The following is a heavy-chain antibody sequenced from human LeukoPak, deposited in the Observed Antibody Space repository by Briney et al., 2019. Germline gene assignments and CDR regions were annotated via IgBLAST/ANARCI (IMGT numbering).Heavy chain of an antibody. Sequence: PSETLSLTCTVSGGSINRYYWNWLRQPPGKPLEWIGHIYYSGNTKYNPSLNSRVTISIDTSKNQFSLKLSSVTAADTAVYYCARRTRDYYDSSGQGSIFDYWGQGTLVTVSS. CDR1: GGSINRYY. V-gene: IGHV4-59*12. CDR2: IYYSGNT. D-gene: IGHD3-22*01. J-gene: IGHJ4*02. CDR3: ARRTRDYYDSSGQGSIFDY.